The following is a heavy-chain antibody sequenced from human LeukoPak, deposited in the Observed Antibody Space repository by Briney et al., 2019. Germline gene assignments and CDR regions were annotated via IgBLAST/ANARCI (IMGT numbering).Heavy chain of an antibody. CDR2: IIPILGIA. Sequence: ASVKVSCKASGGTFSSYTISWVRQAPGQGLEWMGRIIPILGIANYAQKFQGRVTITADKSTSTAYMELSSLRSEDTAVYYCARGSNYFSPGFGYWGQGTLVTVSS. D-gene: IGHD4-11*01. V-gene: IGHV1-69*02. CDR3: ARGSNYFSPGFGY. J-gene: IGHJ4*02. CDR1: GGTFSSYT.